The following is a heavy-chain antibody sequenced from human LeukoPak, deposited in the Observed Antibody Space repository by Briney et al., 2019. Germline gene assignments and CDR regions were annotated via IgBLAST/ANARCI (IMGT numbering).Heavy chain of an antibody. V-gene: IGHV3-30*18. CDR1: GFTFSSYG. CDR3: AKDLYSGYDFFDY. J-gene: IGHJ4*02. CDR2: ISYDGSNK. Sequence: GGSLRLSCAASGFTFSSYGMHCVRQAPGKGLEWVAVISYDGSNKYYADSVKGRFTISRDNSKNTLYLQMNSLRAEDTAVYYCAKDLYSGYDFFDYWGQGTLVTVSS. D-gene: IGHD5-12*01.